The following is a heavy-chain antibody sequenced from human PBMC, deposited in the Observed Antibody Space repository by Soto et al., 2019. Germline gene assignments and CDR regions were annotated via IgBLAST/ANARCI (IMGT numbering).Heavy chain of an antibody. J-gene: IGHJ4*02. CDR3: ARLPSRHLVDY. CDR2: MFYGVST. Sequence: VSLTCTVSGSSINSSGYYWGWIRQPPGKGLEWIGSMFYGVSTYYNPSLKSRVTVSVDTSKNQFSLNLRSVTAADTAVYYCARLPSRHLVDYWGQGTLVTVSS. CDR1: GSSINSSGYY. V-gene: IGHV4-39*01. D-gene: IGHD6-13*01.